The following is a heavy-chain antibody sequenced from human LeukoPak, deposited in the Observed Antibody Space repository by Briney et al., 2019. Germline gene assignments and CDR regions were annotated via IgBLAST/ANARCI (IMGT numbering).Heavy chain of an antibody. CDR1: GFTFSSHW. V-gene: IGHV3-7*01. D-gene: IGHD3-3*01. CDR2: IKQDGSEK. Sequence: PGGSLRLSCAASGFTFSSHWMSWVRQAPGKGLEWVANIKQDGSEKYYVDSVKGRFTISRDNAKNSLYLQMNSLRAEDTAVYYCARAGRFLEWLPDYWGQGTLVTVSS. CDR3: ARAGRFLEWLPDY. J-gene: IGHJ4*02.